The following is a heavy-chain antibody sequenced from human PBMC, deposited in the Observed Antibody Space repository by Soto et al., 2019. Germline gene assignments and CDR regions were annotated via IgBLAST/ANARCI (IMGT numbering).Heavy chain of an antibody. CDR1: GYTFTSYY. V-gene: IGHV1-46*03. D-gene: IGHD5-18*01. CDR3: AATDTAIYYFDC. Sequence: ASVKVSCNASGYTFTSYYMHWVRQAPGQGLEWMGIINPSGGSTSYAQKFQGRVTMTRDTSTSTVYMELSSLRSEDTAVYYCAATDTAIYYFDCWGQGTLVTVSS. CDR2: INPSGGST. J-gene: IGHJ4*02.